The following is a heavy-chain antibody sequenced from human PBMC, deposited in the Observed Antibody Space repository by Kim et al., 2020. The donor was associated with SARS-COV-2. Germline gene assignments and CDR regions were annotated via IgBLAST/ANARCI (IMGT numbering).Heavy chain of an antibody. CDR1: GYTFTSYG. V-gene: IGHV1-18*01. Sequence: ASVKVSCKASGYTFTSYGISWVRQAPGQGLEWMGWISAYNGNTNYAQKLQGRVTMTTDTSTSTAYMELRSLRSDDTAVYYCARDHLFRGITIFGVVIIPMDVWGQGTTVTVSS. D-gene: IGHD3-3*01. J-gene: IGHJ6*02. CDR2: ISAYNGNT. CDR3: ARDHLFRGITIFGVVIIPMDV.